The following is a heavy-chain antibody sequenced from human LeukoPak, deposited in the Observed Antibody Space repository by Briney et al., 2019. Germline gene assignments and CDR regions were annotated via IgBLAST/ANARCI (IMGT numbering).Heavy chain of an antibody. Sequence: SVKVSCKASGGTFSSYAISWVRQAPAHGLEWVGGIIPIFGTANYAQNSQGRVTIIAEETPSTPYTELDSLRTDASAVYYCAREVVVIATPGDCFDYWGQGTLVTVSS. CDR3: AREVVVIATPGDCFDY. J-gene: IGHJ4*02. D-gene: IGHD2-21*01. CDR2: IIPIFGTA. CDR1: GGTFSSYA. V-gene: IGHV1-69*13.